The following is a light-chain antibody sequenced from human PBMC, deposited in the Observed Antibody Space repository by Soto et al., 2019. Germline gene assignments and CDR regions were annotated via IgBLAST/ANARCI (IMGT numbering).Light chain of an antibody. CDR1: QSISNW. CDR3: QQYENLPT. Sequence: DIQMTQSPSTLSASVGDRVTITCRASQSISNWLAWYQQKPGKAPKLLIYKASSLESGVPSRLSGSGSGTDFTFTISRLQPEYIATYYCQQYENLPTFGQGTRLEIK. V-gene: IGKV1-5*03. J-gene: IGKJ5*01. CDR2: KAS.